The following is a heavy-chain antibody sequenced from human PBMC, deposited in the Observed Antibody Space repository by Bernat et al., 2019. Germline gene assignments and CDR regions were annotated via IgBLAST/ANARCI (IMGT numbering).Heavy chain of an antibody. Sequence: EVQLLESGGGLVQPGGSLRLSCAASGFTFSSYAMSWVRQAPGKGLEWVSAISGSGGSTYYADSVKGRFTISRDNSKNTLYLQMNSLRAEDTAVYYCAKGDYDFWSGYVYYYMDVWGKGTTVTVSS. J-gene: IGHJ6*03. D-gene: IGHD3-3*01. V-gene: IGHV3-23*01. CDR1: GFTFSSYA. CDR3: AKGDYDFWSGYVYYYMDV. CDR2: ISGSGGST.